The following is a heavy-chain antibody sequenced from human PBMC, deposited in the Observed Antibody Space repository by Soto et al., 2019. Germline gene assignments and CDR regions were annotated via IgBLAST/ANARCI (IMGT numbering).Heavy chain of an antibody. D-gene: IGHD6-19*01. CDR2: INHSGST. Sequence: PWETLSLTCAVYGGSFSGYYWSWIRQPPGKGLEWIGGINHSGSTNYNPSLKSRVTISVDTSKNQFSLKLSSVTAADTAVYYCARGRRNSRGSYSSGWYYYYYGMDVWGQGTTVTVSS. CDR1: GGSFSGYY. J-gene: IGHJ6*02. V-gene: IGHV4-34*01. CDR3: ARGRRNSRGSYSSGWYYYYYGMDV.